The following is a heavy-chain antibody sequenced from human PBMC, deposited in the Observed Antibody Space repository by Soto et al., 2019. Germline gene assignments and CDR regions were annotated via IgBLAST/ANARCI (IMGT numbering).Heavy chain of an antibody. D-gene: IGHD5-12*01. CDR2: IWYDGSNK. Sequence: QVQLVESGGGVVQPGRSLRLSCEASGFTFSSYGMHWVRQAPGKGLEWVAVIWYDGSNKYYADSVKGRFTISRDNSKNTLYLQMNSLRAEDTAVYYCARSPSGYDSRHINYYYYGMDVWGQGTTVTVSS. V-gene: IGHV3-33*01. CDR1: GFTFSSYG. CDR3: ARSPSGYDSRHINYYYYGMDV. J-gene: IGHJ6*02.